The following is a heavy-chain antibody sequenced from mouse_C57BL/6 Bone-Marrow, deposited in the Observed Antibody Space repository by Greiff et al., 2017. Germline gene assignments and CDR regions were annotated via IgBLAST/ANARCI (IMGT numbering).Heavy chain of an antibody. CDR2: IYPRSGNT. Sequence: QVQLMESGAELARPGASVKLSCKASGYTFTSYGLSWVKQRTGQGLEWIGEIYPRSGNTYYHEKFKGMATLTADKYSSTAYVELRRLTSEDSAVYFCARGEAWFAYWGQGTLVTVSA. CDR1: GYTFTSYG. V-gene: IGHV1-81*01. CDR3: ARGEAWFAY. J-gene: IGHJ3*01.